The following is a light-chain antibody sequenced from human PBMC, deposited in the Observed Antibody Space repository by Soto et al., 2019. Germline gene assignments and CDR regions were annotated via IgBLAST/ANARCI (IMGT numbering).Light chain of an antibody. V-gene: IGKV3-20*01. J-gene: IGKJ4*01. CDR2: DAS. CDR1: QSVNNF. CDR3: QQYGSSALT. Sequence: EILLTQSPAIVSLSPGERATLSCRASQSVNNFFAWYQQKPGQAPRLLIYDASYRATGIPDRFSGSGSGTDFTLTISRLEPEDFAVYYCQQYGSSALTFGGGTKVDIK.